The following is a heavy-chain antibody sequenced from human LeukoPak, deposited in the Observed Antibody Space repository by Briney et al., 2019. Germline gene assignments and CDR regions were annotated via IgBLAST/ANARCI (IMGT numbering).Heavy chain of an antibody. Sequence: SGPTLVNPTQTLTLTCTFSGFSLSTRGVGVGWIRQPPGKALEWLAPIYWDDDRRYSPSLKSRLTVTKDTSKNQVVLTMTNMDPVDTATYYCAHTVPSILWWCFDYWGQGTLVTVSS. CDR2: IYWDDDR. J-gene: IGHJ4*02. V-gene: IGHV2-5*02. D-gene: IGHD2-21*01. CDR1: GFSLSTRGVG. CDR3: AHTVPSILWWCFDY.